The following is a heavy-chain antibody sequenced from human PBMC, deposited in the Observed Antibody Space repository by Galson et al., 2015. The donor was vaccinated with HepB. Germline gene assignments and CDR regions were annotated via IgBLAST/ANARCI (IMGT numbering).Heavy chain of an antibody. D-gene: IGHD4-17*01. Sequence: SLRLSCAASGFTFNNYAMHWVRQAPGKGLEWVAFLLYDGSNQEYADSVRGRFTTSRDNSKNTLFLHMNSLRPEDTAVYYCAKDWGRRTTVSYGMDVWGQGTAVTVSS. J-gene: IGHJ6*02. CDR1: GFTFNNYA. V-gene: IGHV3-30*18. CDR3: AKDWGRRTTVSYGMDV. CDR2: LLYDGSNQ.